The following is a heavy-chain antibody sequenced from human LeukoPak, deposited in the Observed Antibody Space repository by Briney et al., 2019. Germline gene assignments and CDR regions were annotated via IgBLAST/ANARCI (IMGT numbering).Heavy chain of an antibody. J-gene: IGHJ4*02. CDR3: EKDHLAVAGTAMRFEY. Sequence: PGGSLRLSCAASGFSFDDYSMHWVRQAPGKGLEWVSGVTWNSDIIGYADSVKGRFTISRDNAKNSLYLQMNSLRAEDTALYYCEKDHLAVAGTAMRFEYWGQGTLVTVSS. D-gene: IGHD6-19*01. CDR2: VTWNSDII. V-gene: IGHV3-9*01. CDR1: GFSFDDYS.